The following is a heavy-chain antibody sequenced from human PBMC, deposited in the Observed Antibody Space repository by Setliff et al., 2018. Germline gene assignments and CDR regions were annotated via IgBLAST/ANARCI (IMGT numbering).Heavy chain of an antibody. CDR3: ARDPTWGAFDI. Sequence: GGSLRLSCVGSGFTFNGHRGHWVRQVPGKGLQWVSRISSDATTTNYVDSVKGRFTISRDNAKYSLYLQMNSLIVEDTAVYYCARDPTWGAFDIWGHVTMVTVSS. D-gene: IGHD7-27*01. CDR2: ISSDATTT. CDR1: GFTFNGHR. J-gene: IGHJ3*02. V-gene: IGHV3-74*01.